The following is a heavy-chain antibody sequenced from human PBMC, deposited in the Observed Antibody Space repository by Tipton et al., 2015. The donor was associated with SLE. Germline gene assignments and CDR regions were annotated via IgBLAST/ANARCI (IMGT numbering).Heavy chain of an antibody. CDR2: INTISTSK. CDR3: ARDDSFRHYYHGMDV. J-gene: IGHJ6*02. D-gene: IGHD2-21*01. V-gene: IGHV3-48*04. CDR1: GFTFNSYS. Sequence: SLRLSCAASGFTFNSYSMHWVRQAPGKGLEWVSYINTISTSKYYADSVKGRFTISRDNAKNSLYLQMNSLRAEDTAVYYCARDDSFRHYYHGMDVWGQGTTVTVSS.